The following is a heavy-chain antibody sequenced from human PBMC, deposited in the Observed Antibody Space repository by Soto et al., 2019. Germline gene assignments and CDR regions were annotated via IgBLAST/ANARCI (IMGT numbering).Heavy chain of an antibody. CDR1: GYTFTSYY. J-gene: IGHJ6*02. V-gene: IGHV1-46*01. CDR2: INPSGGST. Sequence: GASVKVSCKASGYTFTSYYMHWVRQAPGQGLEWMGIINPSGGSTSYAQKFQGRVTMTTDTSTSTVYMELRSLRAEDTALYYCAKGRSYYYYYGVDVWGQGTTVTVSS. CDR3: AKGRSYYYYYGVDV.